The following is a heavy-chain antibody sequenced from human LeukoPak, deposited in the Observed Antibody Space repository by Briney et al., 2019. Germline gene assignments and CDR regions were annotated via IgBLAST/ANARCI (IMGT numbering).Heavy chain of an antibody. CDR1: GYSISSGYY. Sequence: PSETLSLTCTVSGYSISSGYYWGLIRQPAGKGLEWIGLIYTSGSTNYNPSLKSRVTISVDTSKNQFSLKLSSVTAADTAVYYCARALKMRNWFDPWGQGTLVTVSS. D-gene: IGHD5-24*01. CDR3: ARALKMRNWFDP. CDR2: IYTSGST. V-gene: IGHV4-61*02. J-gene: IGHJ5*02.